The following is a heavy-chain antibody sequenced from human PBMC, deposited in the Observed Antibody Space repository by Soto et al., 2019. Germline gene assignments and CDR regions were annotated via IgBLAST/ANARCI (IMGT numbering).Heavy chain of an antibody. D-gene: IGHD3-10*01. CDR1: GYSFTSYW. CDR2: IYPGDSDT. Sequence: PGESLKISCKGSGYSFTSYWIGWVRQMPGKGLEWMGIIYPGDSDTRYSPSFQGQVTISADKSISTAYLQWSSLKASDTAMYYCARLTLIMVRGVIITPYGMDVWGQGTTVTVSS. CDR3: ARLTLIMVRGVIITPYGMDV. V-gene: IGHV5-51*01. J-gene: IGHJ6*01.